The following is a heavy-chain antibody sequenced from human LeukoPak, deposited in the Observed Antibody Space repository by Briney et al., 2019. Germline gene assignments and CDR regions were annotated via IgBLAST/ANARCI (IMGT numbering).Heavy chain of an antibody. CDR1: GGSISGGGYS. CDR3: ARHDIVVVPAAPDYGDYDPAGYYGMDV. J-gene: IGHJ6*02. CDR2: IYHSGST. Sequence: SETLSLTCAVSGGSISGGGYSWSWIRQPPGKGLEWIGYIYHSGSTYYNPSLKSRVTISVDRSKNQFSLKLSSVTAADTAVYYCARHDIVVVPAAPDYGDYDPAGYYGMDVWGQGTTVTVSS. D-gene: IGHD2-2*01. V-gene: IGHV4-30-2*01.